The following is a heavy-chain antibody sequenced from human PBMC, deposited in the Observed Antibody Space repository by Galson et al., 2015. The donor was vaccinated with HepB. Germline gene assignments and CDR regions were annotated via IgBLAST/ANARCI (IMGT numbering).Heavy chain of an antibody. CDR1: GNTFSSYA. J-gene: IGHJ6*02. V-gene: IGHV1-69*06. D-gene: IGHD6-13*01. Sequence: SVKVSCKASGNTFSSYAISWVRQAPGQGLEWMGGIIPIFDTITYAQKFKGRFTITADKSTYTAYMEVNSLRSDDTAVYYCARAGSIPDCSSSSCFLARMDVWGQGSTVTVSS. CDR2: IIPIFDTI. CDR3: ARAGSIPDCSSSSCFLARMDV.